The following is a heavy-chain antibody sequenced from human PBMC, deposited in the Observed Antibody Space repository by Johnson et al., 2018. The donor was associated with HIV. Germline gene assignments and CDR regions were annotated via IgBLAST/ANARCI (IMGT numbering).Heavy chain of an antibody. CDR1: GFTFSSYG. J-gene: IGHJ3*02. D-gene: IGHD6-13*01. CDR3: AKDTPWAAAGRGAFDI. CDR2: IWYDGSNK. V-gene: IGHV3-33*06. Sequence: QVQLVESGGGVVQPGRSLRLSCAASGFTFSSYGMHWVRQAPGKGLEWVAVIWYDGSNKYYADSVKGRFPISRDNSKNTLYLQMNSLRAEDTAVYYCAKDTPWAAAGRGAFDIWGQGTMVTVSS.